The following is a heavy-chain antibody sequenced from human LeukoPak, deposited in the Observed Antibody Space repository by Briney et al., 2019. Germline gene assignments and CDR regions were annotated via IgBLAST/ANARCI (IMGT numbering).Heavy chain of an antibody. CDR3: ARVTLYYYDSSGYYDY. J-gene: IGHJ4*02. Sequence: ASVKVSCKASGYTFTSYGISWVRQAPGQGLEWMGWISAYNGNTNYAQKLQGRVTMTTDTSTSTAYMELSRLRSDDTAVYYCARVTLYYYDSSGYYDYWGQGTLVTVSS. D-gene: IGHD3-22*01. CDR2: ISAYNGNT. CDR1: GYTFTSYG. V-gene: IGHV1-18*01.